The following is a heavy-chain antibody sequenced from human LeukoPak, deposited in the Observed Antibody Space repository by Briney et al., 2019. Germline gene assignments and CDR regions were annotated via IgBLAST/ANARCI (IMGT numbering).Heavy chain of an antibody. CDR1: GFTFSSYG. V-gene: IGHV3-30*18. J-gene: IGHJ4*02. CDR3: AKDLGYGGRPEGGLDY. CDR2: ISYDGSNK. D-gene: IGHD4-23*01. Sequence: GGSLRLSCAASGFTFSSYGMHWVRQAPGKGLEWVAVISYDGSNKYYADSVKGRFTISRDNSKNTLYLQMNSLRAEDTAVYYCAKDLGYGGRPEGGLDYWGQGTLVTVSS.